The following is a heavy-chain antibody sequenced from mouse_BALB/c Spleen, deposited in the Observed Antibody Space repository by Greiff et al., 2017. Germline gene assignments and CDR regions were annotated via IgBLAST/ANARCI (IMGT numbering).Heavy chain of an antibody. J-gene: IGHJ2*01. V-gene: IGHV5-17*02. CDR1: GFTFRSFG. D-gene: IGHD2-14*01. Sequence: VPLVESGGGLVQPGGSRKLSCAASGFTFRSFGMHWVRQAPEKGLEWVAYISSGISPIYSADTVKGRFTISRDNPKNTLFLQMTSLRSEDTAMYYCARRNRYGDFDYWGQGTTLTVSS. CDR2: ISSGISPI. CDR3: ARRNRYGDFDY.